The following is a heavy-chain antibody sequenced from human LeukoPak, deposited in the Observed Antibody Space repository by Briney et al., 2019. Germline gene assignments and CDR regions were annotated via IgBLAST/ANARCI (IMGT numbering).Heavy chain of an antibody. CDR2: INQDGGTK. CDR1: DFTFTTYY. CDR3: ARENWTNDF. J-gene: IGHJ4*02. D-gene: IGHD1/OR15-1a*01. Sequence: GGSLRLSCEASDFTFTTYYMSWFRQPPGKGLEWVANINQDGGTKYYVDSVKGRFTISRDNAINSVFLQMNSLRAEDTAVYYCARENWTNDFWGQGTLVTVSS. V-gene: IGHV3-7*01.